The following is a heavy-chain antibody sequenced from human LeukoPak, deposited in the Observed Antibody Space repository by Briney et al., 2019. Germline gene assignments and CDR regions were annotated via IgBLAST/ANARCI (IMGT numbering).Heavy chain of an antibody. CDR1: GFSFSPYW. CDR2: IFQNGLEK. D-gene: IGHD6-13*01. CDR3: AAWEGSSWFDY. Sequence: GGSLRLSCAASGFSFSPYWMSWVRQAPGKGLEWVANIFQNGLEKFYVDSVKGRFTISRDDAKNSLYLQMNSLRAEDTAVYYCAAWEGSSWFDYWGQGTLVTVSS. V-gene: IGHV3-7*01. J-gene: IGHJ4*02.